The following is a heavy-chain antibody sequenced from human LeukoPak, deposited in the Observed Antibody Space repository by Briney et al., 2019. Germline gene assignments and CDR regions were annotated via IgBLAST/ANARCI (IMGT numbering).Heavy chain of an antibody. J-gene: IGHJ5*02. Sequence: ASVKVSCKASGYTFTNYAMHWVRQAPGQRLEWMGWINADNGNTKYSQKFQGRVTITRDTSASTGYMELSSLRSEDTAVYYCARDRGRGTIAVGIPDWLDPWGQGTLVTVSS. CDR2: INADNGNT. CDR3: ARDRGRGTIAVGIPDWLDP. D-gene: IGHD6-19*01. CDR1: GYTFTNYA. V-gene: IGHV1-3*01.